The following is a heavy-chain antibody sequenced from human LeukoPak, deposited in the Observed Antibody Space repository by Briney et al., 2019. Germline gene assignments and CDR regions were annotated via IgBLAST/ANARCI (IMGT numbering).Heavy chain of an antibody. Sequence: SETLSLTCAVYSGSFSSYYWSWIRQPPGKGLEWIGYIYYSGSTNYNPSLKSRVTISVDTSKNQFSLKLSSVTAADTAVYYCARESVRFDFWSVSDAFDIWGQGTMVTVSS. J-gene: IGHJ3*02. CDR3: ARESVRFDFWSVSDAFDI. CDR2: IYYSGST. D-gene: IGHD3-3*01. CDR1: SGSFSSYY. V-gene: IGHV4-59*01.